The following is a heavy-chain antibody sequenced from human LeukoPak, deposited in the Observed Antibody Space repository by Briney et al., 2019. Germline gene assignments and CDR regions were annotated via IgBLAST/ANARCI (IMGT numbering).Heavy chain of an antibody. CDR3: ASSTYYGSGIQRGY. Sequence: GGSLRLSCAASGFTFSSYWMSWVRQAPGKGLEWVANIKQDGSEKYYVDSVKGRFTISRDNTKNSLYLQMNSLRAEDTAVYYCASSTYYGSGIQRGYWGQGTLVTVSS. J-gene: IGHJ4*02. V-gene: IGHV3-7*01. CDR1: GFTFSSYW. D-gene: IGHD3-10*01. CDR2: IKQDGSEK.